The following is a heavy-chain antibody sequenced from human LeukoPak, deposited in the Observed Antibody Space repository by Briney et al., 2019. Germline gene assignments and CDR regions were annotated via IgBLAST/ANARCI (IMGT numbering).Heavy chain of an antibody. CDR2: IDSGDTT. Sequence: GGSLRLSCAASGWTVSSNYMSWVRQAPGKGLQWVSIIDSGDTTYYADSVKGRFTISRDDSKNTLYLQMNSLRAEDTAVYYCARDRVRAFDIWGQGTMVTVSS. CDR3: ARDRVRAFDI. V-gene: IGHV3-53*01. J-gene: IGHJ3*02. CDR1: GWTVSSNY.